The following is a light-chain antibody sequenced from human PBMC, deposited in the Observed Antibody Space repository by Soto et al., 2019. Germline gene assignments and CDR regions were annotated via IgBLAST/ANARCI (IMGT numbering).Light chain of an antibody. V-gene: IGKV3D-20*01. J-gene: IGKJ4*01. CDR1: QSVRSSY. CDR3: QQYANSAPLS. CDR2: DGS. Sequence: EIVLTQSPATLSLSPGDRATLSCGASQSVRSSYVAWYQQKAGLAPRLLIYDGSSRASGIPDRFSGSGSGTDFTLTIGRLEPEDFGVYYCQQYANSAPLSFGGGTTVEMK.